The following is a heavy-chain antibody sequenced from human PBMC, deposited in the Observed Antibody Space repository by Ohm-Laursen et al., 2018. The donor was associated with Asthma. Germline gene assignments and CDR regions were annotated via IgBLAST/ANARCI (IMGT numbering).Heavy chain of an antibody. D-gene: IGHD6-25*01. Sequence: SVKVSCKASGYTFTTYGVSWARQAPGQGLEWMGWLSDHNDNTESAQKFQGRVTMTIDTSTSTAYMELRSLRSDDTAVYYCATYRSGWSNFYGMDVWGQGTTVTVSS. J-gene: IGHJ6*02. CDR1: GYTFTTYG. CDR3: ATYRSGWSNFYGMDV. V-gene: IGHV1-18*01. CDR2: LSDHNDNT.